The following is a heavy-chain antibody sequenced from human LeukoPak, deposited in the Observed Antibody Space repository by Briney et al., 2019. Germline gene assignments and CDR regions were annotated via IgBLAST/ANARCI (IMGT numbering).Heavy chain of an antibody. CDR1: GFSLNTSGMC. V-gene: IGHV2-70*17. CDR3: ARFRGATGTTDS. D-gene: IGHD1-7*01. CDR2: IDWDDDK. J-gene: IGHJ4*02. Sequence: SGPTLVKPTQTLRLTCAFSGFSLNTSGMCVSWIRQPPGKALEWLARIDWDDDKFYSTSLETRLTISKDTSRNQVVLTMTNMDPVDTATYFCARFRGATGTTDSWGQGTLVTVSS.